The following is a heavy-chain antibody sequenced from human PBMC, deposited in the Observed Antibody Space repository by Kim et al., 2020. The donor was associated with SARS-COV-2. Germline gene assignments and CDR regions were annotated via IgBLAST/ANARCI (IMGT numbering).Heavy chain of an antibody. J-gene: IGHJ4*02. V-gene: IGHV6-1*01. CDR1: GDSVSSNSAA. CDR3: VGGGDWKI. CDR2: TYYRSKWYY. D-gene: IGHD2-21*02. Sequence: SQTLSLTCAISGDSVSSNSAAWNWIRQSPSRGLEWLGRTYYRSKWYYAYAISVKSRITISPDTSKNQFSLQLKSVTPEDTAVYYCVGGGDWKIWGQGTLVTVSS.